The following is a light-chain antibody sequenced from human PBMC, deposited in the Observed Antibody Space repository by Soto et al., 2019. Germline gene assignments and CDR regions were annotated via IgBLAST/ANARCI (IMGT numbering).Light chain of an antibody. Sequence: ELVMTQSPATLSVSPGERATLSCRASQSVSSNLAWYQQKPGQAPRLLIYGASTRATGIPARFSGSGSGTEFTLTISSLQSEDFAVYYCQKYNNWPQTFGPGTKVDIK. V-gene: IGKV3-15*01. J-gene: IGKJ3*01. CDR3: QKYNNWPQT. CDR2: GAS. CDR1: QSVSSN.